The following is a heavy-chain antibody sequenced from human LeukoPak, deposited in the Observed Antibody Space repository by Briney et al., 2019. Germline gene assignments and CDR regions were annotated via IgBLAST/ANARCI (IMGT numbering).Heavy chain of an antibody. CDR3: SRGLDSRKLGY. Sequence: SETLSLTCTVSRASFSTSDQYWNWIRQSPGKGLEWIGSIYPSGILYNNPSLESRVTISIDTSNNQFSLHLNSVTAADTAVYFCSRGLDSRKLGYWGQGTLVTVSS. CDR2: IYPSGIL. V-gene: IGHV4-31*03. J-gene: IGHJ4*02. D-gene: IGHD3-22*01. CDR1: RASFSTSDQY.